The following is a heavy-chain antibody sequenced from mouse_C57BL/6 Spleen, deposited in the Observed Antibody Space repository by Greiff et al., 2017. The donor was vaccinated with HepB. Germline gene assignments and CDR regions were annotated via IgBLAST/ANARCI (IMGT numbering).Heavy chain of an antibody. J-gene: IGHJ4*01. CDR2: IYPGDGDT. CDR1: GYAFSSSW. V-gene: IGHV1-82*01. CDR3: AISDFMVTRAMDY. Sequence: VQLQQSGPELVKPGASVKISCKASGYAFSSSWMNWVKQRPGKGLEWIGRIYPGDGDTNYNGKFKGKATLTADKSSSTAYMQLSSLTSEDSAVYFCAISDFMVTRAMDYWGQGTSVTVSS. D-gene: IGHD2-2*01.